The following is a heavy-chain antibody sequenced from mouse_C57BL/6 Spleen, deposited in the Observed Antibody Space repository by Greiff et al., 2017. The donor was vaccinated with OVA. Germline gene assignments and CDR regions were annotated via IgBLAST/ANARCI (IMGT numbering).Heavy chain of an antibody. CDR3: ARWYYGSSYGFAY. D-gene: IGHD1-1*01. V-gene: IGHV1-18*01. CDR1: GYTFTDYN. CDR2: INPNNGGT. Sequence: EVQLQQSGPELVKPGASVKIPCKASGYTFTDYNMDWVKQSHGKSLEWIGDINPNNGGTIYNQKFKGKATLTVDKSSSTAYMELRSLTSEDTAVYYCARWYYGSSYGFAYWGQGTLVTVSA. J-gene: IGHJ3*01.